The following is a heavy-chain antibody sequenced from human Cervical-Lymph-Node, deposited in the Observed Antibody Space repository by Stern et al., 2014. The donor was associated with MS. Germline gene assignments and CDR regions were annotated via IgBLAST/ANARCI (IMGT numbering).Heavy chain of an antibody. J-gene: IGHJ6*02. CDR3: AAFHIGKEYDKDV. V-gene: IGHV3-30*03. Sequence: VQLEESGGGVVQPGRSLRVSCAASGFIFSTYAMHWVRQAPGKGLEWVAVISYDGSNASYADSVKGRFTISRDNSQNMLYFQLNSLRTEDTAVYYCAAFHIGKEYDKDVWGQGTTVTVSS. D-gene: IGHD2-21*01. CDR1: GFIFSTYA. CDR2: ISYDGSNA.